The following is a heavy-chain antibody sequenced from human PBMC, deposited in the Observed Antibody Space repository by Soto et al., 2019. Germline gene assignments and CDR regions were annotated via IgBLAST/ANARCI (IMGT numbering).Heavy chain of an antibody. CDR3: ARGGVGTYLYPFDI. CDR2: IVPILATT. CDR1: GGTFSSYT. V-gene: IGHV1-69*08. Sequence: QVQLVQSGAEVKPPGSSVKVSCKASGGTFSSYTITWVRQAPGQGLEWVGRIVPILATTNYAQKFQGRVSISADKSTGTAYMELSSLRSEDTAVYYCARGGVGTYLYPFDIWGQGTLVTVSS. J-gene: IGHJ3*02. D-gene: IGHD1-26*01.